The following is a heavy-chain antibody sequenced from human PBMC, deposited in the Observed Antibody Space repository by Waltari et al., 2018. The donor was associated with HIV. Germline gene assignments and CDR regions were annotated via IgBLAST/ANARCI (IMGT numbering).Heavy chain of an antibody. J-gene: IGHJ3*02. D-gene: IGHD6-19*01. V-gene: IGHV1-69*01. Sequence: QVQLVQSGAEVKKPGSSVKVSCKASGGTFSSYAISWVRQAPGQGLEWLGGIIPIFGTSIYAQNFQGRVTITADESTSTAYMELSSLRSEDTAVYYCSRMNEVAVAGTGFDAFDIWAKGQRSPSLQ. CDR1: GGTFSSYA. CDR3: SRMNEVAVAGTGFDAFDI. CDR2: IIPIFGTS.